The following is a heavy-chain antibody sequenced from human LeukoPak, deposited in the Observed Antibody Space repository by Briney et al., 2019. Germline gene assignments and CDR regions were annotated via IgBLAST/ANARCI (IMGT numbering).Heavy chain of an antibody. CDR2: IKQDGSEK. CDR1: GFSFSSYW. Sequence: PGGSLRLSCAASGFSFSSYWMSWFRQAPGKGLEWVANIKQDGSEKHYIDSVRGRFTISGDNAKNSLYLQMNSLRAEDTAVYYCAMPYGSEFWGQGTLVTVSS. J-gene: IGHJ4*02. CDR3: AMPYGSEF. D-gene: IGHD3-10*01. V-gene: IGHV3-7*01.